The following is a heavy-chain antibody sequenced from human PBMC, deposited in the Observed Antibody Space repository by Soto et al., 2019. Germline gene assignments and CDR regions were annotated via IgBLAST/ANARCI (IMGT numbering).Heavy chain of an antibody. CDR3: VRDKYYDIVTGYRDSGMDV. CDR1: GFTFNRYS. D-gene: IGHD3-9*01. Sequence: EVQLVESGGGLVQPGGSLRLSCAASGFTFNRYSMNWVRQAPGKGLEWVSYITSGSSTIYYADSVKGRFTISRDNAENSLYLQMNSLRDEDTAVYYFVRDKYYDIVTGYRDSGMDVWGQGTTVTVSS. CDR2: ITSGSSTI. V-gene: IGHV3-48*02. J-gene: IGHJ6*02.